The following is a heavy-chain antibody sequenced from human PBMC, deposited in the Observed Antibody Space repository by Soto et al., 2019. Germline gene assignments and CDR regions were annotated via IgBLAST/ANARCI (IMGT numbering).Heavy chain of an antibody. CDR3: AIWGRCGVN. CDR2: IYYSGST. Sequence: QVQLQESGPGLVKPSQTLSLTCTVSGGSISSGGYYWSWIRQHPGKGLEWIGYIYYSGSTYYNPSPKGRVTIRVDPSKNQFSLRLSSVTAADPAVYSCAIWGRCGVNWGQGPLVTVSS. J-gene: IGHJ4*02. D-gene: IGHD3-10*01. V-gene: IGHV4-31*03. CDR1: GGSISSGGYY.